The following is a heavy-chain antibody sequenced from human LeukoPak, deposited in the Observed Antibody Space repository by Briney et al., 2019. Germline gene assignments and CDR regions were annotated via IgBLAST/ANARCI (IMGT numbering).Heavy chain of an antibody. D-gene: IGHD6-19*01. CDR3: ARILSSAWGELGY. J-gene: IGHJ4*02. CDR2: ISSSSSYI. V-gene: IGHV3-21*01. Sequence: GGSLRLSCAASGFTFSNYEMNWVRQAPGKGLQWVSSISSSSSYISYADSVKGRFTISRDNAKNSLYLQMNSLRAEDTAVYYCARILSSAWGELGYWGQGTLVTVSS. CDR1: GFTFSNYE.